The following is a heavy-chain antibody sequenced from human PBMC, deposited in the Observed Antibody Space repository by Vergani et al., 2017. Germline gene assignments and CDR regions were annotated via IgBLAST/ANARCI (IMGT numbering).Heavy chain of an antibody. Sequence: EVQLVESGGGLIQPGGSLRLSCAASGFTVSSNYMSWVRQAPGKGLEWVSYISSSSSTIYYADSVKGRFTISRDNAKNSLYLQMNSLRAEDTAVYYCARDQRLPLDYGGQGTLVTVSS. CDR2: ISSSSSTI. V-gene: IGHV3-48*04. J-gene: IGHJ4*02. D-gene: IGHD4-11*01. CDR1: GFTVSSNY. CDR3: ARDQRLPLDY.